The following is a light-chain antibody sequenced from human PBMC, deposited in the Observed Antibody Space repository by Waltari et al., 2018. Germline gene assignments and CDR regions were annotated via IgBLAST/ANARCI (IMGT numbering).Light chain of an antibody. J-gene: IGKJ4*01. CDR2: KAS. Sequence: DIQMTQSPSTLSASVGDRVTITCRASQRISSWLAWFQQKPGKAPKVLIYKASSLEGGVPSRFSGSGSGTEFTLTISSLQPDDFAVYYCQQYGSSLSFGGGTKVEIK. CDR1: QRISSW. V-gene: IGKV1-5*03. CDR3: QQYGSSLS.